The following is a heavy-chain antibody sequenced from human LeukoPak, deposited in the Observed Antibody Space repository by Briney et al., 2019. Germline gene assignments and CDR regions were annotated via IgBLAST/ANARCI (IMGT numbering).Heavy chain of an antibody. CDR3: ARGTEDTAMVTNYYYYMDV. D-gene: IGHD5-18*01. CDR1: GYTFTSYG. V-gene: IGHV1-18*01. J-gene: IGHJ6*03. CDR2: ISAYNGNT. Sequence: GASVKVSCKASGYTFTSYGISWVRQAPGQGLEWMGWISAYNGNTNYAQKLQGRVTMTTDTSTSTAYMELRSLGSDDTAVYYCARGTEDTAMVTNYYYYMDVWGKGTTVTVSS.